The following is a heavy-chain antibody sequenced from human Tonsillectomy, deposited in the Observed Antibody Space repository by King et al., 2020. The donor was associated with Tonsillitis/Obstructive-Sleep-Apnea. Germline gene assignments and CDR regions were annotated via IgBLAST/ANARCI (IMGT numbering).Heavy chain of an antibody. V-gene: IGHV3-30*04. CDR2: ISYDGSNK. J-gene: IGHJ6*02. CDR1: GFTFSSYA. CDR3: AREGCSSTCCYYYYYSGMDV. D-gene: IGHD2-2*01. Sequence: VQLVESGGGVVQPGRSLRLSCAASGFTFSSYAMHWVRQAPGKGLEWVAVISYDGSNKYYADSVKGRFTISRDNSKNTLYLQMNSLRAEDTAVYYCAREGCSSTCCYYYYYSGMDVWGQGTTVTVSS.